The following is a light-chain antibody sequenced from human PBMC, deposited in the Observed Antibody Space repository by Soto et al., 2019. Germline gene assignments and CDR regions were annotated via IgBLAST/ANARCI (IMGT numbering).Light chain of an antibody. Sequence: DIQMTQSPPSLSASVGDRVTITCRASQSINSHLNWYQQKPGKAPNLLIYAASNLQSGVPARFSGSGSGTDFTLTISTLQPEDFATYYCQQTYSTPLTFVGGTKVEIK. CDR3: QQTYSTPLT. J-gene: IGKJ4*01. CDR2: AAS. CDR1: QSINSH. V-gene: IGKV1-39*01.